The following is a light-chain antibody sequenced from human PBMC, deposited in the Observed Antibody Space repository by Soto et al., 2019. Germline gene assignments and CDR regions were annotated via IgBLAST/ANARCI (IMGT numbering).Light chain of an antibody. CDR1: QSVTSSF. CDR3: HQFAGSPPWT. CDR2: GAS. Sequence: EIVLTQSPGTLSLSPGERATLSCRASQSVTSSFLAWYQQKPGQAPRLLLHGASSRATGIPDRFSGSGSGTDFTLTISRLEPEDFAVYYCHQFAGSPPWTFGQGTKVEI. J-gene: IGKJ1*01. V-gene: IGKV3-20*01.